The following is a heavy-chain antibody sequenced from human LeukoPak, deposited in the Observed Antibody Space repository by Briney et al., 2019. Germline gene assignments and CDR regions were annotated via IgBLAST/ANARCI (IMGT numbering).Heavy chain of an antibody. J-gene: IGHJ4*02. Sequence: GGSLRLSCAASGFIFSSYWMSWVRQAPGKGLVWVANIKQDGSEKYYVDSVKGRFTISRDNAKNSLYLQMNSLRAEDTAVYYCARDLTPKKGATWSNYWGQGTLVTVSS. CDR2: IKQDGSEK. CDR1: GFIFSSYW. CDR3: ARDLTPKKGATWSNY. D-gene: IGHD1-26*01. V-gene: IGHV3-7*01.